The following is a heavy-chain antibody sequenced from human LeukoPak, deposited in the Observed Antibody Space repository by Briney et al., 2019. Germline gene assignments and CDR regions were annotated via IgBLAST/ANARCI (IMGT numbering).Heavy chain of an antibody. D-gene: IGHD3-22*01. V-gene: IGHV3-30*02. Sequence: GGSLRLSCAASGFTFSSYGMHWVRQAPGKGLEWVAFIRYDGSNKYYADSVKGRFTISRDNSKNTLYLQMNSLRAEDTAVYYCAKDTCTYYYYSSGYYWGQGTLVTVSS. CDR3: AKDTCTYYYYSSGYY. J-gene: IGHJ4*02. CDR1: GFTFSSYG. CDR2: IRYDGSNK.